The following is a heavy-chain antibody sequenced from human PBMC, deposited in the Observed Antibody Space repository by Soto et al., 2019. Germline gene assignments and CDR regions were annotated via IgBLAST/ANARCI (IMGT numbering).Heavy chain of an antibody. J-gene: IGHJ4*02. Sequence: QVQLVESGGGVVQPGRSLRLSCAASGFTFSSYAMHWVRQAPGKGLEWVAVISYDGSNKYYADSVKVRFTISRDNSKNTLYLQMNSLRAEDTAVYYCARKWENFDYWGQGTLVTVSS. CDR2: ISYDGSNK. CDR3: ARKWENFDY. D-gene: IGHD1-26*01. V-gene: IGHV3-30-3*01. CDR1: GFTFSSYA.